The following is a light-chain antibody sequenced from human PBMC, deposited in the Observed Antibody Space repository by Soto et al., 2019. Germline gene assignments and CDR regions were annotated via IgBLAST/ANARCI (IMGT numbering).Light chain of an antibody. V-gene: IGKV1-5*01. Sequence: DIQMTQSPSTLSASVGDRLTITCRASQNINKWLAWYQQKPGRAPRLLIYDASSLESGVPSRFSGSGSGTEFTLTISSLQPDDFATYYCQKDNGEFGGGTKVEIK. CDR1: QNINKW. CDR3: QKDNGE. CDR2: DAS. J-gene: IGKJ4*02.